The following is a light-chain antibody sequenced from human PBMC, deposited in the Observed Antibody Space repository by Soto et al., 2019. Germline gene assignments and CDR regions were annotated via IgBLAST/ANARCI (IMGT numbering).Light chain of an antibody. V-gene: IGLV1-40*01. CDR1: TSNIGAGYD. CDR3: QSYDSSLNSPLV. J-gene: IGLJ2*01. Sequence: QSLLTQPPSVSGAAGQRVTISCTGSTSNIGAGYDVHWYQQLPGTAPKLLIYDKDNRPSGVPDRFSASKSGTSASLAITGLQAEDEAYYYGQSYDSSLNSPLVFGGGTKLTVL. CDR2: DKD.